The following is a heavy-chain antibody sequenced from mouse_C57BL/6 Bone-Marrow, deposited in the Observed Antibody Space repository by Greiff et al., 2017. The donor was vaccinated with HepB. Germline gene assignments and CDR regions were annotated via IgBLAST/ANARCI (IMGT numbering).Heavy chain of an antibody. CDR1: GYTFTSYW. Sequence: VQLQQPGAELVMPGASVKLSCKASGYTFTSYWMHWVKQSPGQGLEWIGEIDPSDSYTNYNQKFKGKSTLTVDKSSSTAYMQLSSLTSEDSAVYYCAREFPYYYGSSYDYAMDYWGQGTSVTVSS. D-gene: IGHD1-1*01. CDR2: IDPSDSYT. CDR3: AREFPYYYGSSYDYAMDY. V-gene: IGHV1-69*01. J-gene: IGHJ4*01.